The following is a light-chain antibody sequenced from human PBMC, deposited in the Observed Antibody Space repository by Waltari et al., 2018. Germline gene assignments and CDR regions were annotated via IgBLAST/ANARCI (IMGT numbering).Light chain of an antibody. V-gene: IGKV3-15*01. Sequence: EIVMTQSPATLSVSHGERATLSCRTSQNVKNNLAWYQQKPGQAPRLLIYGASTRATGIPARFSGSGSGTEFTLTISSVQSEDFAVYYCQQYDNWPPITFGQGTRLEIK. CDR2: GAS. CDR1: QNVKNN. CDR3: QQYDNWPPIT. J-gene: IGKJ5*01.